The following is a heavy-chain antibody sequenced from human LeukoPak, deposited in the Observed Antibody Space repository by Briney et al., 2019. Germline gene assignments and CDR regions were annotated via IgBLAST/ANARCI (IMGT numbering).Heavy chain of an antibody. CDR3: AKVLRWTSGLREHDAFDI. D-gene: IGHD5-12*01. CDR2: ITSGSSYI. CDR1: GFTFDDYA. J-gene: IGHJ3*02. Sequence: GRSLRLSCAASGFTFDDYAMHWVRQAPGKGLEWVSSITSGSSYIYYADSVKGRFTISRDNAKNSLYLQMNSLRAEDTAVYYCAKVLRWTSGLREHDAFDIWGQGTMVTVSS. V-gene: IGHV3-21*04.